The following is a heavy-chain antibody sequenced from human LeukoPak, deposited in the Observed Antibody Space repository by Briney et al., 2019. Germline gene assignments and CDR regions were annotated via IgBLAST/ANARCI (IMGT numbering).Heavy chain of an antibody. Sequence: SETLSLTCTDSAGSISSYYWSWIRQPAGKGLEWIGRIYTSGSTNYNPSLKSRVTMSVDTSKNQFSLKLSSMTAADTAVYYCARGADFPDYDWFDPWGQGTLVTVSS. CDR1: AGSISSYY. CDR2: IYTSGST. D-gene: IGHD4-17*01. CDR3: ARGADFPDYDWFDP. J-gene: IGHJ5*02. V-gene: IGHV4-4*07.